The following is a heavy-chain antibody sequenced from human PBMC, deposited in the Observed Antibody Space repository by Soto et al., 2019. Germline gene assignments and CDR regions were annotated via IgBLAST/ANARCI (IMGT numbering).Heavy chain of an antibody. J-gene: IGHJ4*02. CDR1: GFTFSAYW. Sequence: EVQLVESGGGLVQPGGSLRLSCAASGFTFSAYWMHWVRQVPGKGLVWVSRIDNDGRTTRSADSVMRRFTISRDNARNTLYLQLNSPRAEDTAIYYCARDGGSGTPFDNWGQGALVTVSS. D-gene: IGHD3-16*01. V-gene: IGHV3-74*01. CDR3: ARDGGSGTPFDN. CDR2: IDNDGRTT.